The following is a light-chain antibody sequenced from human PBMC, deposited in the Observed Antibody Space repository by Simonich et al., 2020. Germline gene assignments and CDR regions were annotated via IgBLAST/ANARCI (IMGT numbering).Light chain of an antibody. CDR3: QQYYSTPVT. CDR2: GAS. J-gene: IGKJ5*01. V-gene: IGKV3-15*01. Sequence: EIGMTQSPATLSVSPGERATLSCRASQSVSSNLAWYQQKPGPAPMILIYGASTRATGIPARFSGSGSGTEFTLTISSMKSEDFAVYYCQQYYSTPVTFGQGTRLEI. CDR1: QSVSSN.